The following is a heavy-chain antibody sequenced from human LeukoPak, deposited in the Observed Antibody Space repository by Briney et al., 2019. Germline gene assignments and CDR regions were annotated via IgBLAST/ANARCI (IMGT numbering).Heavy chain of an antibody. CDR1: GFTFSSYW. D-gene: IGHD6-13*01. Sequence: GGSLRLAFAASGFTFSSYWISWGRQARGKGLGLVANIKQDGSEKNDVGSVKGRFTISRHNAKNPVYLQMNSRRAEHTTMYYCARHEQYSSSWWGFSSYMDAWGTGTPVTVS. V-gene: IGHV3-7*01. CDR3: ARHEQYSSSWWGFSSYMDA. CDR2: IKQDGSEK. J-gene: IGHJ6*03.